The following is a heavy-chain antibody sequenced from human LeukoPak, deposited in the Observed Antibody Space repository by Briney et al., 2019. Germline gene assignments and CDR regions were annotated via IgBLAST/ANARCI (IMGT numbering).Heavy chain of an antibody. Sequence: ASVKVSCKASGYTFTGYYMHWVRQAPGQGLEWMGWINPNSGGTNYAQKFQGRVTMTRDTSISTAYMELSRLRSDDTAVYYCARDWVVRGVMFYYFDYWGQGTLVTVSS. CDR1: GYTFTGYY. V-gene: IGHV1-2*02. D-gene: IGHD3-10*02. CDR3: ARDWVVRGVMFYYFDY. J-gene: IGHJ4*02. CDR2: INPNSGGT.